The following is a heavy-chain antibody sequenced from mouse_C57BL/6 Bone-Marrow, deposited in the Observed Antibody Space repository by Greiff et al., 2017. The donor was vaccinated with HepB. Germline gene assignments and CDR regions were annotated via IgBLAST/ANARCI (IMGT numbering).Heavy chain of an antibody. CDR3: ARVTYGYDGGYYAMDY. J-gene: IGHJ4*01. D-gene: IGHD2-2*01. CDR2: IDPSDSYT. V-gene: IGHV1-50*01. CDR1: GYTFTSYW. Sequence: QVQLQQPGAELVKPGASVKLSCKASGYTFTSYWMQWVKQRPGQGLEWIGEIDPSDSYTNYNQKFKGKATLTVDTSSSTAYMQLSSLTSEDSAVYYCARVTYGYDGGYYAMDYWGQGTSVTVSS.